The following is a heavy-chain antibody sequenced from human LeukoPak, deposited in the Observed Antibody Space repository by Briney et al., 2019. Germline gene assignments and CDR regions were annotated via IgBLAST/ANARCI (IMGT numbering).Heavy chain of an antibody. Sequence: TLSLTCTVSGGSISSGGYYWSWIRQHPGKGLEWIGYIYYSGSTYYNPSLKSRVTISVDTSKNQFSLKLSSVTAADTAVYYCARMRGYSYGKIDYWGQGTLVTVSS. CDR3: ARMRGYSYGKIDY. J-gene: IGHJ4*02. D-gene: IGHD5-18*01. V-gene: IGHV4-31*03. CDR2: IYYSGST. CDR1: GGSISSGGYY.